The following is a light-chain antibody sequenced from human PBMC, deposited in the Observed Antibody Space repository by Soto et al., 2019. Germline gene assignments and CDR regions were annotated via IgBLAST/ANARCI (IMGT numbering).Light chain of an antibody. CDR1: QSVSSNF. V-gene: IGKV3-20*01. CDR2: GAS. Sequence: EIVLTQSPATLSLSPGERATLSCRASQSVSSNFFAWYQQKPGQAPRLVIYGASSRPTGIPDRFSGSGSETDFTLTISRLEPEDFAVYYCQQYGSSPWTFGQGTKVDIK. CDR3: QQYGSSPWT. J-gene: IGKJ1*01.